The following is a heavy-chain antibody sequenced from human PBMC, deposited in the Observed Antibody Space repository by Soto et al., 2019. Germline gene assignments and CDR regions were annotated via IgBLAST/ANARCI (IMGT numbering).Heavy chain of an antibody. CDR2: ISSSGSTI. CDR1: GFTFSDYY. CDR3: ARDDYGDPSGSYYMDV. V-gene: IGHV3-11*01. Sequence: PGGSLRLSCGASGFTFSDYYMSWIRQATGKGLEWVSYISSSGSTIYYADSVKGRFTISRDNAKNSLYLQMNSLRAEDTAVYYCARDDYGDPSGSYYMDVWGKGTTVTVSS. J-gene: IGHJ6*03. D-gene: IGHD4-17*01.